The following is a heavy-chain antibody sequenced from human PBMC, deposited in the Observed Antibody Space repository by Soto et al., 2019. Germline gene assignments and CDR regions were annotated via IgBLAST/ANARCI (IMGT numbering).Heavy chain of an antibody. CDR3: ARGTRGGYYDSSGAPNAFDI. J-gene: IGHJ3*02. CDR2: INPNSGGT. V-gene: IGHV1-2*04. D-gene: IGHD3-22*01. Sequence: ASVKVSCKASGYTFTGYYMHWVRQAPGQGLEWMGWINPNSGGTNYAQKFQGWVTMTRDTSISTAYMELSRLRSDDTAVYYCARGTRGGYYDSSGAPNAFDIWSQGTMVTVSS. CDR1: GYTFTGYY.